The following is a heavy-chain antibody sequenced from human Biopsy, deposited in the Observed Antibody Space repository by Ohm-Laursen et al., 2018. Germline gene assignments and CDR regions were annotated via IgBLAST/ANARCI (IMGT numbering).Heavy chain of an antibody. J-gene: IGHJ5*02. Sequence: ASVKVSCKASGYTFTTYDINWARQAPGQGLEWMGWISTYNGNTNYAQKVQGRVTMTTDTSTSTAYMELRSLRSDDTAVYYCARGIGSMVRGVIINVNNWFDPWGQGTLVTVSS. CDR1: GYTFTTYD. D-gene: IGHD3-10*01. CDR2: ISTYNGNT. CDR3: ARGIGSMVRGVIINVNNWFDP. V-gene: IGHV1-18*01.